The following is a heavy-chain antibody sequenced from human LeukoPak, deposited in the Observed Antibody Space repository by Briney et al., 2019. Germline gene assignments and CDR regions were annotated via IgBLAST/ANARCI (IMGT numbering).Heavy chain of an antibody. V-gene: IGHV3-7*05. D-gene: IGHD6-25*01. CDR3: ARGLRGDHFDF. CDR2: IKQEGNEK. Sequence: GGSLRLSCAASGFTFSNYWMTWVPQAPGKGLEWVANIKQEGNEKYYVDSVKGRFTISRDSAESSLYLQMNSLRAEDTAVYYCARGLRGDHFDFWGQGTLVTVSS. J-gene: IGHJ4*02. CDR1: GFTFSNYW.